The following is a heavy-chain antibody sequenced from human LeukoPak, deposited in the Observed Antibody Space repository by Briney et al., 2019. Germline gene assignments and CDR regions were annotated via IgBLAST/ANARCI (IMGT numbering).Heavy chain of an antibody. V-gene: IGHV1-69*05. CDR1: GGTFSSYA. D-gene: IGHD3-10*01. J-gene: IGHJ4*02. CDR3: ARDYHGSGSLTTFDY. CDR2: IIPIFGTA. Sequence: GSSVKVSCKASGGTFSSYAISWVRQAPGQGLEWMGGIIPIFGTANYAQKFQGRVTMTRDTSTSTVYMELSSLRSEDTAVYYCARDYHGSGSLTTFDYWGQGTLVTVSS.